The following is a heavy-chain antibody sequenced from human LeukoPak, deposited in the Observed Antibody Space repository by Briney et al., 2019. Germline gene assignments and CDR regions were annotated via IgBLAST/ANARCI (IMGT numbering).Heavy chain of an antibody. V-gene: IGHV4-59*01. J-gene: IGHJ3*02. D-gene: IGHD3-3*01. CDR1: GGSISSYY. Sequence: SETLFLTCTVSGGSISSYYWSWIRQPPGKGLEWIGYIYYSGSTNYNPSLKSRVTISVDTSKNQFSLKLSSVTAADTAVYYCARASITIFGVVPNAFDIWGQGTMVTVSS. CDR2: IYYSGST. CDR3: ARASITIFGVVPNAFDI.